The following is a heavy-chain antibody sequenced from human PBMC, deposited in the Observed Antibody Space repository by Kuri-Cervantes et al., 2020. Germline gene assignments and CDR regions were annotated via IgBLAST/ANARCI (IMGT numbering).Heavy chain of an antibody. D-gene: IGHD3-22*01. Sequence: GESPKSSCAASGFTFSGSAMHWVRQASGKGLEWVGRIRSRANSYATAYAASVKGRFTISRDDSKNTAYLQMNSLKTEDTAVYYCTTRITMIVGLRDYWGQGTLVTVSS. CDR3: TTRITMIVGLRDY. V-gene: IGHV3-73*01. CDR2: IRSRANSYAT. CDR1: GFTFSGSA. J-gene: IGHJ4*02.